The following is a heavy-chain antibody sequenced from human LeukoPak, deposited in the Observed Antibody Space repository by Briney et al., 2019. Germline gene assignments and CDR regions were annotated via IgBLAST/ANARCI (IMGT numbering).Heavy chain of an antibody. Sequence: GGSLRLSCAASGFTLDDYAMHWVRQAPGKGLEWVSGISWNSGSIGYADSVKGRFTISRDNAKNSLYLQMNSLRAEDTALYYCAKDRDGYNSGAFDYWGQGTLVTVSS. CDR3: AKDRDGYNSGAFDY. J-gene: IGHJ4*02. CDR2: ISWNSGSI. CDR1: GFTLDDYA. D-gene: IGHD5-24*01. V-gene: IGHV3-9*01.